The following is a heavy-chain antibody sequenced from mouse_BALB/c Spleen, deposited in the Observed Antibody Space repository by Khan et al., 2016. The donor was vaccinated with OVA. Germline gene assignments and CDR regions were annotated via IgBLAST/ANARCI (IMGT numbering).Heavy chain of an antibody. Sequence: EVQLQESGGGLVQPGGSLKLSCAASGFTFSSYTMSWVRQTPDKRLELVATINSNGGSTYYPDSVKGRFTISRDNAKNTLYLQMSSLKSEDTAMYYCANKARTINWGQGTTLTVSS. CDR1: GFTFSSYT. CDR2: INSNGGST. J-gene: IGHJ2*01. V-gene: IGHV5-6-3*01. CDR3: ANKARTIN.